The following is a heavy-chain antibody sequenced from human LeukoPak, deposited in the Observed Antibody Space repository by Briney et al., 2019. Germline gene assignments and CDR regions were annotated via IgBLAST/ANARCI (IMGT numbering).Heavy chain of an antibody. CDR2: ISYDGSNK. D-gene: IGHD3-10*01. Sequence: GRSLRLSCAASGFTFSSYAMHWVRQAPGKGLEWVAAISYDGSNKYYADSVKGRFTISRDNSKNTLYLQMNSLRAEDTAVYYCARRFGELLYYYYYGMDVWGKGTTVTVSS. J-gene: IGHJ6*04. V-gene: IGHV3-30*04. CDR1: GFTFSSYA. CDR3: ARRFGELLYYYYYGMDV.